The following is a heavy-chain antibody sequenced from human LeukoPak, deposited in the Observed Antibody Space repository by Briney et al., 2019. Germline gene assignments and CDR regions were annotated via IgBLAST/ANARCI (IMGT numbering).Heavy chain of an antibody. V-gene: IGHV3-23*01. J-gene: IGHJ6*03. D-gene: IGHD2-15*01. Sequence: GGSLRLSCAASGITFSSYGMSWVRQAPGKGLEWVSSISSTGGTTYYADSVKGRFTISRDNSKNTLYLQMNSLRAEDTAIYYCAKNGDRGAYCTGGTCYPYFYYYMDVWGKGTTVTVSS. CDR2: ISSTGGTT. CDR1: GITFSSYG. CDR3: AKNGDRGAYCTGGTCYPYFYYYMDV.